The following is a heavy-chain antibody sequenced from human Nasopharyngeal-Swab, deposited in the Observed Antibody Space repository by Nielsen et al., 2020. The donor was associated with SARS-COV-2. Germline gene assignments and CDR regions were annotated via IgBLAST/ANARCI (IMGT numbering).Heavy chain of an antibody. Sequence: GESLKISCAASGSGFIFGYAWMNWLRQAPGKGLEWVGRIKSKTDGETTDYAAPVKGRFTVSRDDSKNTLYLQMNSLKTEDTAVYYCTTDFPSQYFYYYMDVWGKGTTVTVSS. V-gene: IGHV3-15*07. J-gene: IGHJ6*03. CDR3: TTDFPSQYFYYYMDV. CDR1: GSGFIFGYAW. CDR2: IKSKTDGETT.